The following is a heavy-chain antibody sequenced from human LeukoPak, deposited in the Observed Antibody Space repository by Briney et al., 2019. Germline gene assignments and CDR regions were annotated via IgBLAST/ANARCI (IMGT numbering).Heavy chain of an antibody. CDR3: ARVSDCSGGRCHDS. D-gene: IGHD2-15*01. CDR1: GGSFSGYY. Sequence: SETLSLTCAVYGGSFSGYYWSWIRQPPGKGLEWIGEINHSGSTNYNPSLKSRVTISVDTSKNQFSLKLSSVTAADTTVYYCARVSDCSGGRCHDSWGQGTLVTVSS. J-gene: IGHJ4*02. CDR2: INHSGST. V-gene: IGHV4-34*01.